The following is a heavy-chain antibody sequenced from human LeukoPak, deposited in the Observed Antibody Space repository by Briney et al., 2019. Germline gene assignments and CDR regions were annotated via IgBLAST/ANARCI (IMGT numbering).Heavy chain of an antibody. CDR3: ARGYWSYDYVWGSYRPDAFDI. CDR1: GGSISSSSYY. D-gene: IGHD3-16*02. J-gene: IGHJ3*02. Sequence: SETLSLTCTVSGGSISSSSYYWGWIRQPPGKGLEWIGSIYYSVSTYYNPSLKSRVTISVDTSKNQFSLKLSSVTAADTAVYYCARGYWSYDYVWGSYRPDAFDIWGQGTMVTVSS. CDR2: IYYSVST. V-gene: IGHV4-39*07.